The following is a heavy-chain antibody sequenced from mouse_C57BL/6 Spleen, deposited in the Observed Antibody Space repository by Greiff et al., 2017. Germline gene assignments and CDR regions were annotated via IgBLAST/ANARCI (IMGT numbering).Heavy chain of an antibody. J-gene: IGHJ2*01. CDR3: ARGGGNCEEVLYYFDY. V-gene: IGHV3-6*01. CDR2: ISYDGSN. CDR1: GYSITSGYY. D-gene: IGHD2-1*01. Sequence: ESGPGLVKPSQSLSLTCSVTGYSITSGYYWNWIRQFPGNKLEWMGYISYDGSNNYNPSLKNRISITRDTSKNQFFLKLNSVTTEDTATYYCARGGGNCEEVLYYFDYWGQGTTLTVSS.